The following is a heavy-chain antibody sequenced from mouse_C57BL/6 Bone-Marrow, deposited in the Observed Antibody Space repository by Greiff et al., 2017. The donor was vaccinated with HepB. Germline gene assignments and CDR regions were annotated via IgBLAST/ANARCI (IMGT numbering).Heavy chain of an antibody. J-gene: IGHJ1*03. D-gene: IGHD2-3*01. V-gene: IGHV1-61*01. Sequence: VQLQQPGAELVRPGSSVKLSCKASGYTFTSYWMDWVKQRPGQGLEWIGNIYPSDSETHYNQKFKDKATLTVDKSSSTAYMQLSSLTSEDSAVYYCARWLLRAYWYFDVWGTGTTVTVSS. CDR1: GYTFTSYW. CDR3: ARWLLRAYWYFDV. CDR2: IYPSDSET.